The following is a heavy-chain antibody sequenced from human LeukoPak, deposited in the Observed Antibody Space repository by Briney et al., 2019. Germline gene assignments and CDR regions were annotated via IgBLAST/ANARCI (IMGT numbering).Heavy chain of an antibody. CDR3: ARDLGPGDYVNPVDY. D-gene: IGHD4-17*01. CDR2: INPNSGGT. J-gene: IGHJ4*02. V-gene: IGHV1-2*02. Sequence: ASVKVSCKASAYTFTGYYIHWVRQAPGQGLEWMGWINPNSGGTNYALKFQGRVTMTRDTSISTAYMELSSLRSDDTAVYYCARDLGPGDYVNPVDYWGQGTLVTVSS. CDR1: AYTFTGYY.